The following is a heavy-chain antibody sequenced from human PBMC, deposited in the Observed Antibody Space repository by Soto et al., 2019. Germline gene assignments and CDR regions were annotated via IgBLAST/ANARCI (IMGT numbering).Heavy chain of an antibody. V-gene: IGHV1-69*18. CDR3: ARVVMTTVTASFYYGLDV. J-gene: IGHJ6*02. CDR2: IIPLIGTA. Sequence: QVQLVQSGAEVRKPGYSVTVSCKASGGTFSTYGITWVRQAPGQGLEWMGNIIPLIGTANYAQRFRGRVTITADESTTTADMELTSLRSVDTAVYYCARVVMTTVTASFYYGLDVWGQVTTVTGSS. D-gene: IGHD2-21*02. CDR1: GGTFSTYG.